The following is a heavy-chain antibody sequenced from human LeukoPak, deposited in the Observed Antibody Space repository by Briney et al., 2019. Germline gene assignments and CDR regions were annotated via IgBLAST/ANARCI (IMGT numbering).Heavy chain of an antibody. V-gene: IGHV3-9*01. D-gene: IGHD2-2*01. CDR3: AKDKQCTSTSCYFFDY. J-gene: IGHJ4*02. Sequence: GGSLRLSCVASGFTFDEYAMHWVRQAPGKGLEWVSGISWNSSSIGYADSVKGRFTISRDNAKNSLYLQMNSLRPEDTALYYCAKDKQCTSTSCYFFDYWGQGTLVTVSS. CDR2: ISWNSSSI. CDR1: GFTFDEYA.